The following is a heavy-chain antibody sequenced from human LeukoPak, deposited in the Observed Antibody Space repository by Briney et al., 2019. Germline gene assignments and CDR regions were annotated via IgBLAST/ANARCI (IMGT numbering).Heavy chain of an antibody. CDR1: GGTFSSYA. J-gene: IGHJ4*02. V-gene: IGHV1-69*04. Sequence: ASVKVSCKASGGTFSSYAISWVRQAPGQGLEWMGRIIPILGIANYAQKFQGRATITADKSTSTAYMELSSLRSEDTAVYYCSRGDYYDSSGYVSSYWGQGTLVTVSS. D-gene: IGHD3-22*01. CDR2: IIPILGIA. CDR3: SRGDYYDSSGYVSSY.